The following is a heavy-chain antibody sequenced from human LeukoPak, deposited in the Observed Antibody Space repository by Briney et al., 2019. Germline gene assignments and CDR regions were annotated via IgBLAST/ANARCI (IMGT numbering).Heavy chain of an antibody. V-gene: IGHV3-21*01. CDR3: ARDETSSGYYSPFDAFDI. CDR2: ISSTSSYI. J-gene: IGHJ3*02. D-gene: IGHD3-22*01. Sequence: GGSLRLSCAASGFTFSSYAMNWVRQSPGKGLEWVSSISSTSSYIYYADSVKGRFTISRDNAKNSLYLQMNSLRAEDTAVYYCARDETSSGYYSPFDAFDIWGQGTMVTVSS. CDR1: GFTFSSYA.